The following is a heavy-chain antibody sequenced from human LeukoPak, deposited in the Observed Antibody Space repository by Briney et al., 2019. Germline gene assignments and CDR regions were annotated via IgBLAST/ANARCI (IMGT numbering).Heavy chain of an antibody. CDR2: INHSGST. J-gene: IGHJ4*02. CDR3: ARGLHLFDY. V-gene: IGHV4-34*01. CDR1: GGSFSGYY. Sequence: SETLSLTCAVYGGSFSGYYWSWIRQPPGKGLEWIGEINHSGSTNYNPSLKSRVTISVDTSKNQFSLKPSSVTAADTAVYYCARGLHLFDYWGQGTLVTVSS.